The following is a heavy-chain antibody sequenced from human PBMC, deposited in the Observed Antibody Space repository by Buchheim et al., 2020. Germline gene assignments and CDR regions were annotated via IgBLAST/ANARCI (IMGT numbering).Heavy chain of an antibody. CDR2: INHSGST. CDR1: GGSFSGYY. D-gene: IGHD2-2*01. V-gene: IGHV4-34*01. J-gene: IGHJ5*02. Sequence: QVQLQQWGAGLLKPSETLSLTCAVYGGSFSGYYWSWIRQPPGKGLEWIGEINHSGSTNYNPSLKSRVTISVDTSKNQFSLKLSSVTAADTAVYYCARGRRPSLGYCSSTSCRNWFDPWGQGTL. CDR3: ARGRRPSLGYCSSTSCRNWFDP.